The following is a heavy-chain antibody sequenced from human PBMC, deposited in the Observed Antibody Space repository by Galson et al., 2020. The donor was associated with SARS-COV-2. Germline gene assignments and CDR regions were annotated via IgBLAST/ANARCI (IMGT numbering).Heavy chain of an antibody. CDR1: GVPFRIFA. CDR3: AKDKYASWSPEYFQH. Sequence: RSLKISCVASGVPFRIFAMNWVRQAPGKGLEWVAGVSGSGETTFYADSVKGRFTISRDNSKNTLYLQMNNLRAEDAATYYCAKDKYASWSPEYFQHWGRGTLVNVSS. V-gene: IGHV3-23*01. CDR2: VSGSGETT. J-gene: IGHJ1*01. D-gene: IGHD3-10*01.